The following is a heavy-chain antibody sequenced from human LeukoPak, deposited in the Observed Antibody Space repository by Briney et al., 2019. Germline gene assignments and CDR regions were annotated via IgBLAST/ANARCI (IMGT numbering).Heavy chain of an antibody. CDR3: AKDLYGDYEAYYYYGMDV. CDR2: ISYDGSNK. J-gene: IGHJ6*02. CDR1: GFTFSSYE. V-gene: IGHV3-30*18. Sequence: GGPLRLSCAASGFTFSSYEMNWVRQAPGKGLEWVAVISYDGSNKYYADSVKGRFTISRDNSKNTLYLQMSSLRAEDTAVYYCAKDLYGDYEAYYYYGMDVWGQGTTVTVSS. D-gene: IGHD4-17*01.